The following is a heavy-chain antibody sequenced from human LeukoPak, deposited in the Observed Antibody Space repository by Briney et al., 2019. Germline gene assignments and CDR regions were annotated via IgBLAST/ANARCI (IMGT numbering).Heavy chain of an antibody. CDR1: GGSISSGSYY. Sequence: SETLSLTCTVSGGSISSGSYYWSWIRQPPGKGLEWIGYIYYSGSTNYNPSLKSRVTISVDTSKNQFSLKLSSVTAADTAVYYCASSIGVDWFRHPHAFDYWGQGTLVTASS. D-gene: IGHD3-9*01. CDR2: IYYSGST. V-gene: IGHV4-61*01. CDR3: ASSIGVDWFRHPHAFDY. J-gene: IGHJ4*02.